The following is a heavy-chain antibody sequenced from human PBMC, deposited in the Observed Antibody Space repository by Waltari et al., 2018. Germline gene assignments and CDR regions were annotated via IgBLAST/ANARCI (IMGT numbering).Heavy chain of an antibody. D-gene: IGHD2-2*01. V-gene: IGHV4-39*07. CDR1: GGSITNGSHY. J-gene: IGHJ1*01. CDR2: VYYSGKS. Sequence: QLQLQESGPGLVKPSETLSLTCTVSGGSITNGSHYWGWIRQPPGKGLAWIGSVYYSGKSHYTPSLKSRVAISVDTSKNQFSLKVTSVTAADTAVYYCVRDPPAAPSDWGWGTLVIVSS. CDR3: VRDPPAAPSD.